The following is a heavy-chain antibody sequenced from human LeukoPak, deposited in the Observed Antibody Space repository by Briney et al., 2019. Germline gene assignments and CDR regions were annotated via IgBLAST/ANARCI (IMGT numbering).Heavy chain of an antibody. J-gene: IGHJ6*03. V-gene: IGHV4-59*01. CDR1: GGSFSGYY. CDR2: IHYSGST. Sequence: SETLSLTCAVYGGSFSGYYWSWIRQPPGKGLEWIGYIHYSGSTNYNPSLKSRVTISVDTSKNQFSLKLRSVTAADTAVYYCARMYSSSWAGWYYYMDVWGKGTTVTISS. D-gene: IGHD6-13*01. CDR3: ARMYSSSWAGWYYYMDV.